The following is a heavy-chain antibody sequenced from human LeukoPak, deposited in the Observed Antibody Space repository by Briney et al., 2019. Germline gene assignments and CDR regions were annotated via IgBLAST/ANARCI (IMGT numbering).Heavy chain of an antibody. CDR3: TARYCRSTSCYGEYFQR. J-gene: IGHJ1*01. V-gene: IGHV3-15*01. CDR2: IKSKTDGGTT. D-gene: IGHD2-2*01. Sequence: PGRSLRLSCAASGFTFSNAWMSWVRQAPGKGLEWVGRIKSKTDGGTTDYAAPVKGRFTISRDDSKNTLYLQMNSLKTEDTAVYYCTARYCRSTSCYGEYFQRWGQGTLVTVSS. CDR1: GFTFSNAW.